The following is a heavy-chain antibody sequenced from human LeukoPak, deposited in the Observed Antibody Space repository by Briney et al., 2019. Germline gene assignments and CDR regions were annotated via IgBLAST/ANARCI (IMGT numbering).Heavy chain of an antibody. Sequence: PGASLRLSCAASGFTFSMYAMSWVRQAPGKGLEWVSGISDSGGKTYYADSVKGRFTISRDNSKNTLYLQMNSLRAEDTAVYYCAKEVVGATTDYWGQGTLVTVSS. D-gene: IGHD1-26*01. V-gene: IGHV3-23*01. J-gene: IGHJ4*02. CDR3: AKEVVGATTDY. CDR2: ISDSGGKT. CDR1: GFTFSMYA.